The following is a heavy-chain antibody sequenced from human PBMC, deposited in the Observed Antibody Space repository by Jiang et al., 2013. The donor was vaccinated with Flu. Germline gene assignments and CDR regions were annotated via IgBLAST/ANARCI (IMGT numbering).Heavy chain of an antibody. CDR1: GFSLSDPTMG. J-gene: IGHJ4*02. CDR3: ARMRYECGGDCYWTFDF. CDR2: IFSKDEK. D-gene: IGHD2-21*02. Sequence: KPTQTLTLTCTVSGFSLSDPTMGVGWIRQPPGKALQLLAHIFSKDEKSYSTSLRRRLTISKDTSKSLVVLTMTTLGRADTATYYCARMRYECGGDCYWTFDFWGQGTLVTVSA. V-gene: IGHV2-26*01.